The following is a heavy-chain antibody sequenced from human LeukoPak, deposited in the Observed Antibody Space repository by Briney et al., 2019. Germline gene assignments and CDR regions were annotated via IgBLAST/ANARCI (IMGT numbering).Heavy chain of an antibody. CDR3: ACLTTADAFDI. J-gene: IGHJ3*02. V-gene: IGHV4-59*01. D-gene: IGHD3-22*01. Sequence: SETLSLTCTVSGGSISSYYWSWIRQPPGKGLEWIGYIYNSGSTNYNPSLKSPVTISVDTSKNQFSLKLSSVTAADTAVYYCACLTTADAFDIWGQGTMVTVSS. CDR1: GGSISSYY. CDR2: IYNSGST.